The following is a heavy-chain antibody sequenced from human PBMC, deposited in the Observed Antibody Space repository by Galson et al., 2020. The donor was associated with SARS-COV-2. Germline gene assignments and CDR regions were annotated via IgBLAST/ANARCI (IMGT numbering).Heavy chain of an antibody. J-gene: IGHJ5*02. CDR1: GYTLTELS. V-gene: IGHV1-24*01. CDR2: FDPEDGET. CDR3: ATGSVMVRGNWFDP. D-gene: IGHD3-10*01. Sequence: ASVKVSCKVSGYTLTELSIHWVRQAPGKGLEWMGGFDPEDGETIYAQKFQGRVTMTEDTSTDTAYMELSSLRSEDTAVYYCATGSVMVRGNWFDPWGQGTLVTVSS.